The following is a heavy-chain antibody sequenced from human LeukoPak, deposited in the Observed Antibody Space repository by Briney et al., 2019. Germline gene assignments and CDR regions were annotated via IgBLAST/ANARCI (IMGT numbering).Heavy chain of an antibody. CDR1: GGSISSGGYY. D-gene: IGHD2-2*01. CDR2: IYHSGST. Sequence: SQTLSLTCTVSGGSISSGGYYWSWIRQPPGKGLEWIGYIYHSGSTYYNPSLKSRVTISVDRSKNQFSLKLSSVTAADTAVYYCARDDCSSTSCPLTWGQGTLVTVPS. J-gene: IGHJ5*02. CDR3: ARDDCSSTSCPLT. V-gene: IGHV4-30-2*01.